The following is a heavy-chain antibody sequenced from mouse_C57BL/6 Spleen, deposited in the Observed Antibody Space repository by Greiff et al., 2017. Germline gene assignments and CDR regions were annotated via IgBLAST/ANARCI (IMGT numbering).Heavy chain of an antibody. CDR1: GYTFTSYW. CDR3: ARTHDYDGAWFAY. D-gene: IGHD2-4*01. J-gene: IGHJ3*01. V-gene: IGHV1-52*01. CDR2: IDPSDSET. Sequence: QVQLQQPGAELVRPGSSVKLSCKASGYTFTSYWMNWVKQRPIQGLEWIGNIDPSDSETHYNQKFKDKATLTVDKSSSTAYMQLSSLTSEDSAVYYCARTHDYDGAWFAYWGQGTLVTVSA.